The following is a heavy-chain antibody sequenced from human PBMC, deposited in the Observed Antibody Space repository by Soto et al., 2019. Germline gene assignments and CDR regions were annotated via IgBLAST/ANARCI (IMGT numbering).Heavy chain of an antibody. CDR2: IYYSGST. CDR1: GGSLSSGGYY. J-gene: IGHJ4*02. Sequence: QVQLQESGPGLVKPSQTLSLSWTVSGGSLSSGGYYWSWIRQHPGKGLEWIGFIYYSGSTYYNPSLKSRVTISVDTSQNQFSLKLSSVTAADTAVYYCARDTQRGYSGYFDSWGQGTLVTVSS. D-gene: IGHD5-12*01. V-gene: IGHV4-31*02. CDR3: ARDTQRGYSGYFDS.